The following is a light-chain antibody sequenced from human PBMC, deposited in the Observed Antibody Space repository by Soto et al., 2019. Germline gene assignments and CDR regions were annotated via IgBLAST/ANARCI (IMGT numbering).Light chain of an antibody. V-gene: IGKV1-5*01. CDR1: QSISSW. Sequence: DIQMTQSPSTLSASVGDRVTITCRASQSISSWLAWYQQKPGKAPKLLIYDASSLESGVPSRFSGSGSGTEFTLAISSLQPDDFATYYCQQYNSYLLTFGGGTKVEIK. J-gene: IGKJ4*01. CDR2: DAS. CDR3: QQYNSYLLT.